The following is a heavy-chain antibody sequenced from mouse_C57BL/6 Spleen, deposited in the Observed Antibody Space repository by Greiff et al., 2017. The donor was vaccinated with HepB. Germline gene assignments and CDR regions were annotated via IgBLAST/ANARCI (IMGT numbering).Heavy chain of an antibody. V-gene: IGHV1-69*01. CDR2: IDPSDSYT. CDR1: GYTFTSYW. J-gene: IGHJ3*01. CDR3: ARKGYGSSYGAWFAY. D-gene: IGHD1-1*01. Sequence: QVQLQQPGAELVMPGASVKLSCKASGYTFTSYWMHWVKQRPGQGLEWIGEIDPSDSYTNYNQKFKGKSTLTVDKSSSTAYMQLSSLTSEDSAVYDCARKGYGSSYGAWFAYWGQGTLVTVSA.